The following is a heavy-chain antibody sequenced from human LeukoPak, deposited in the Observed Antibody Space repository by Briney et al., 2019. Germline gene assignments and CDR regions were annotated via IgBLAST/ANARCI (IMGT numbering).Heavy chain of an antibody. D-gene: IGHD3-22*01. J-gene: IGHJ4*02. Sequence: PSETLSLTCTVSGGSISSYYWSWIRQPPGKGLEWIGYIYYSGSTNYNPSLKSRVTISVDTSKNQFSLKLSSVTAADTAVYYCARLGGYDSSGYYPFDYWGQGTLVIVSS. CDR2: IYYSGST. V-gene: IGHV4-59*08. CDR3: ARLGGYDSSGYYPFDY. CDR1: GGSISSYY.